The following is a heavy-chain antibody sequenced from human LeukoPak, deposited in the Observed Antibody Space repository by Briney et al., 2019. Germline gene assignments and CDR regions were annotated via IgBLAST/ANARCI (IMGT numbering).Heavy chain of an antibody. CDR1: GFTFSSYA. CDR3: AKTHSSSGWFDY. CDR2: ISGSGGST. D-gene: IGHD6-19*01. V-gene: IGHV3-23*01. Sequence: HAGGSLRLSCAASGFTFSSYAMSWVRQAPGKGLEWVSAISGSGGSTYYADSVKGRFTISRDNSKNTLYLQMNSLRAEDTAVYYCAKTHSSSGWFDYWGQGTLVTVSS. J-gene: IGHJ4*02.